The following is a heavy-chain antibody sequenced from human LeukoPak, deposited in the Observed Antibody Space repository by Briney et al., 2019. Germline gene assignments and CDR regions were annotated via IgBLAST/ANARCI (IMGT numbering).Heavy chain of an antibody. J-gene: IGHJ3*01. CDR3: TKDRSAVATL. D-gene: IGHD5-12*01. Sequence: GGSLRLSCAASGFTFSSYTMSWVRQAPGKGLEWVSAVSASGGNTYYADSVKGRFTISRDNSKNPLYLQMHSLRAEDTAIYYCTKDRSAVATLWGQGTMVTVSS. CDR1: GFTFSSYT. V-gene: IGHV3-23*01. CDR2: VSASGGNT.